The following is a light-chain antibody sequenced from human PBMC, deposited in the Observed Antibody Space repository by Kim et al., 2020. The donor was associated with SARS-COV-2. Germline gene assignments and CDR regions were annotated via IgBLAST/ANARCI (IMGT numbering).Light chain of an antibody. CDR2: GAS. J-gene: IGKJ5*01. V-gene: IGKV3D-15*01. CDR3: QQYDNWPPIT. Sequence: DIVMTQSPATLSVSPGERANLSCRASQSVRTKLAWYQQKPGQAPRLLIYGASTRATGIPARFSGSGSGTDFTLTISSLQSEDFAVYFCQQYDNWPPITFGQGTRLEIK. CDR1: QSVRTK.